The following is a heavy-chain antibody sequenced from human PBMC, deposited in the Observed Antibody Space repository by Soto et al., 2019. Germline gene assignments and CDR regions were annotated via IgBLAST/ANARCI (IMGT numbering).Heavy chain of an antibody. CDR2: ISASATQT. CDR3: AKPITAGGSNS. Sequence: EARILESGGGLAQPGGSLKISCTASGFNLNIYAMSWVRQAPGKGLEWVSGISASATQTYYAESVKGRFAISRDNSKSTLYLQLDSLTPEDTARYYCAKPITAGGSNSWGPGTLVAVSS. D-gene: IGHD3-10*01. CDR1: GFNLNIYA. V-gene: IGHV3-23*01. J-gene: IGHJ5*02.